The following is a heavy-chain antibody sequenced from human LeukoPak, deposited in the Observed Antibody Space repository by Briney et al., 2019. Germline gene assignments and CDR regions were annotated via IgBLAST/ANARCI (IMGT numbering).Heavy chain of an antibody. Sequence: SETLSLTCVVYGGPFSTYYWSWIRQPPGKGLEWIGEINHSGSTNYNPSLKGRVTVSVDTSQNQVSLKLSSVTAADTAVYYCAHSSDWQQHCGQGTMVAVSS. CDR3: AHSSDWQQH. CDR2: INHSGST. V-gene: IGHV4-34*01. CDR1: GGPFSTYY. D-gene: IGHD3-22*01. J-gene: IGHJ1*01.